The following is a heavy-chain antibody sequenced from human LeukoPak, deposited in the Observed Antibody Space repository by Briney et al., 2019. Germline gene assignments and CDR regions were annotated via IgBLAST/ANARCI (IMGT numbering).Heavy chain of an antibody. D-gene: IGHD2-2*01. J-gene: IGHJ3*02. Sequence: GGSLRLSCAASGFTLSSYWMSWVRQAPGKGLEWVANIKQDGSEKYYADSVKGRFTISRDNAKNSLYLEMNSLRADDTAVYYCARGEYHLPFDIWGQGTMVTVSS. CDR1: GFTLSSYW. V-gene: IGHV3-7*04. CDR3: ARGEYHLPFDI. CDR2: IKQDGSEK.